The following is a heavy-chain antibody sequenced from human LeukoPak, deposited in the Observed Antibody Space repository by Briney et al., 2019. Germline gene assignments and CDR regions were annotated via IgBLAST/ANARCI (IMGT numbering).Heavy chain of an antibody. CDR3: ARNPAATSDY. Sequence: GGSLRLSCAASGFTFSSYWMHWVRQAPGKGLVWVSRIYSDGSSTSNADSVKGRFTISRDNAKNSLYLQMNSLRAEDTAVYYCARNPAATSDYWGQGTLVTVSS. CDR1: GFTFSSYW. J-gene: IGHJ4*02. CDR2: IYSDGSST. V-gene: IGHV3-74*01. D-gene: IGHD5-12*01.